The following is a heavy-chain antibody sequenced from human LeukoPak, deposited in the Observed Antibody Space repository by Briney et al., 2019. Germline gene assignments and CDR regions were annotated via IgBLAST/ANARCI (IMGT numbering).Heavy chain of an antibody. CDR2: IYPGDSDT. CDR1: GYSFTSYW. V-gene: IGHV5-51*01. CDR3: ARRTYYDFWSGYFEGAFDI. J-gene: IGHJ3*02. Sequence: GESLQISCKGSGYSFTSYWIGWVRQMPGKGLEWMGIIYPGDSDTRYSPSFQGQVTISADKSISTAYLQWSSLKASDTAMYYCARRTYYDFWSGYFEGAFDIWGQGTMVTVSS. D-gene: IGHD3-3*01.